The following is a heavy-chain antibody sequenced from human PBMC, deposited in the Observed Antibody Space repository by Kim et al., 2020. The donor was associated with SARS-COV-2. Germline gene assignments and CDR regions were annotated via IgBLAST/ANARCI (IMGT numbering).Heavy chain of an antibody. J-gene: IGHJ4*02. CDR1: GFTVSSNY. CDR3: ATNLAAAGVV. V-gene: IGHV3-66*01. Sequence: GGSLRLSCAVSGFTVSSNYMSWLRQAPGQGLEWLSVIYSGDKTYYVESVKGRLTISRDNSKNTLYLQMSSLRVEDTAVYYCATNLAAAGVVWGQGTLVTV. D-gene: IGHD6-13*01. CDR2: IYSGDKT.